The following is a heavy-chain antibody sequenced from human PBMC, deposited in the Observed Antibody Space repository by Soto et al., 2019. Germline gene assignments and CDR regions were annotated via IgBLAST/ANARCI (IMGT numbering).Heavy chain of an antibody. CDR3: AGRVECSTTSCIR. J-gene: IGHJ4*02. CDR1: GFTFSSFS. Sequence: GGSLRLSCAASGFTFSSFSMNWVRQAPGSGPEWVSYISSSSNSIYYADSVKGRFTISRDNAKNSLHLQMNSLRAEDTAVYYWAGRVECSTTSCIRWRKRTL. CDR2: ISSSSNSI. D-gene: IGHD2-2*01. V-gene: IGHV3-48*01.